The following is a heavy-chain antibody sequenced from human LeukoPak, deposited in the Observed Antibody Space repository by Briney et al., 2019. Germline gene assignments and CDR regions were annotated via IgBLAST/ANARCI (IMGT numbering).Heavy chain of an antibody. CDR2: IYYSGST. CDR1: GGSISSSSYY. J-gene: IGHJ4*02. CDR3: ARTTYYYDSSGYYYALQEDY. Sequence: PSQTLSLTCTVSGGSISSSSYYWGWLRQPPGKGLEWIGSIYYSGSTYYNPSLKSRVTISVDTSKNQFSLKLSSVTAADTAVYYCARTTYYYDSSGYYYALQEDYWGQGTLVTVSS. D-gene: IGHD3-22*01. V-gene: IGHV4-39*01.